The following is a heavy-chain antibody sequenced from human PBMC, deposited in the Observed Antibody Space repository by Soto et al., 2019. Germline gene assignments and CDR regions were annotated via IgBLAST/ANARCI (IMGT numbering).Heavy chain of an antibody. Sequence: GGSLRISCAASGFTVSDYYMSWIRQAPGKGLEWVSYISSSSSYTNYADSVKGRFTISRDNAKNSLYLQMNSLRAEDTAVYYCARDQAGGINYWGQGTLVTVSS. CDR1: GFTVSDYY. D-gene: IGHD3-16*01. J-gene: IGHJ4*02. CDR2: ISSSSSYT. V-gene: IGHV3-11*05. CDR3: ARDQAGGINY.